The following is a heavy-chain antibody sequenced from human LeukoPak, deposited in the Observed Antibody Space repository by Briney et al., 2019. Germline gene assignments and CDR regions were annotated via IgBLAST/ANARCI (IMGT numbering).Heavy chain of an antibody. V-gene: IGHV4-39*01. CDR2: ICYSGST. D-gene: IGHD6-13*01. J-gene: IGHJ6*03. CDR1: GGSISSSSYY. Sequence: PSETLSLTCTVSGGSISSSSYYWGWIRQPPGKGLEWIGSICYSGSTYYNPSLKSRVTISVDTSKNQFSLKLSSVTAADTAVYYCARQAAAAHMDVWGKGTTATVSS. CDR3: ARQAAAAHMDV.